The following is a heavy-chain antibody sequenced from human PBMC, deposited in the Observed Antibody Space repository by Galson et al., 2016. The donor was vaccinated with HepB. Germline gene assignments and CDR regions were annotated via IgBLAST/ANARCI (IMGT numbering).Heavy chain of an antibody. J-gene: IGHJ4*02. CDR1: GFSFSSYA. Sequence: SLRLSCAASGFSFSSYAMSWVRQAPGKGLEWVSSISFNGVRTYYPDSLKDRFTISRDNSKNTLYLQMNSLRAEDTALYYCAKESGPGDYFEYWGQGTLVTASP. D-gene: IGHD3-10*01. CDR3: AKESGPGDYFEY. CDR2: ISFNGVRT. V-gene: IGHV3-23*01.